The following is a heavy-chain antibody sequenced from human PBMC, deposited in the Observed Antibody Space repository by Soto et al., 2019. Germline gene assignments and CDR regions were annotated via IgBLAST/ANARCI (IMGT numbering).Heavy chain of an antibody. CDR1: GFTFTSSA. CDR2: IVVGSGNT. Sequence: SVKVSCKASGFTFTSSAVQWVRQARGQRLEWIGWIVVGSGNTNYAQKFQERVTITRDMSTSTAYMELSSLRSEDTAVYYCAAGVGSSWLYYYGMDVWGQGTTVTVSS. V-gene: IGHV1-58*01. CDR3: AAGVGSSWLYYYGMDV. J-gene: IGHJ6*02. D-gene: IGHD6-13*01.